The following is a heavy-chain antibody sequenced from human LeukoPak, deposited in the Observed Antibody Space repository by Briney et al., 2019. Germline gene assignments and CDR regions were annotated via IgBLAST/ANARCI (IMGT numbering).Heavy chain of an antibody. Sequence: KTSETLSLTCVVSGGSFSGYYWSWIRQPPGKGLEWIGEINNSGSTNYNPSLKSRVTISVDTSKNQFSLKLSSVTAADTAVYYCARTYYGDYYPAPIFDYWGQGTLVTVSS. CDR1: GGSFSGYY. J-gene: IGHJ4*02. D-gene: IGHD4-17*01. CDR3: ARTYYGDYYPAPIFDY. CDR2: INNSGST. V-gene: IGHV4-34*01.